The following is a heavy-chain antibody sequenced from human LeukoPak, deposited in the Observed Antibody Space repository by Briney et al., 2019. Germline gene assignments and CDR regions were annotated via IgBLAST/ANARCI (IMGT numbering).Heavy chain of an antibody. Sequence: PGGSLRLSCTVSGFTFGGHWMNWVRQAPGKGLEWVANIKYDGSERNYADSVEGHFTISRDNSKNSVFLQMNSLRVEDTAVYYCATRNNLEYWGRGTLVTVSS. D-gene: IGHD1/OR15-1a*01. J-gene: IGHJ4*02. V-gene: IGHV3-7*01. CDR1: GFTFGGHW. CDR3: ATRNNLEY. CDR2: IKYDGSER.